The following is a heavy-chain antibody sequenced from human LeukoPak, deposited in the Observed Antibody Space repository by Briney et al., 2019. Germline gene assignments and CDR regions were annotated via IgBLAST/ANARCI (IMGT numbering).Heavy chain of an antibody. V-gene: IGHV1-2*02. CDR2: INPNSGGT. Sequence: ASAKVSCKASGYTFTGYYMHWVRQAPGQGLEWMGWINPNSGGTNYAQKFQGRVTMTRDTSISTAYMELSRLRSDDTAVYYCARAGSGSDYFDYWGQGTLVTVSS. D-gene: IGHD3-10*01. J-gene: IGHJ4*02. CDR1: GYTFTGYY. CDR3: ARAGSGSDYFDY.